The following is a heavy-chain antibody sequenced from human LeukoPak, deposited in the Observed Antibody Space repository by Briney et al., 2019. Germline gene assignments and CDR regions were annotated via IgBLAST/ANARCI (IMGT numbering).Heavy chain of an antibody. CDR2: VHKDGIST. CDR1: GFTFSSFW. V-gene: IGHV3-74*01. D-gene: IGHD1-26*01. CDR3: ARGGSGCFDI. J-gene: IGHJ3*02. Sequence: GGSLRLPCAASGFTFSSFWMHWVRQAPGKGLVWVSHVHKDGISTSYTDSVKGRFTISRDNAKNTVDLQMNSLRAEDTGVYYCARGGSGCFDIWGQGTMVTVSS.